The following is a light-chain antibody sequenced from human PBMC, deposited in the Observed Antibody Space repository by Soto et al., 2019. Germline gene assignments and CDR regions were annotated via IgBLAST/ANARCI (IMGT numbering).Light chain of an antibody. CDR2: GAS. J-gene: IGKJ5*01. CDR3: QQYGSSPPVT. Sequence: EIVLTQSPGTLSLSPGKRATLSCRASQSVSSSYLAWYQQKPGQAPRLLIYGASGRATGIPDRFSGSGSGTDFTLIISRLEPEDFAVYYCQQYGSSPPVTFGQGRRLEIK. CDR1: QSVSSSY. V-gene: IGKV3-20*01.